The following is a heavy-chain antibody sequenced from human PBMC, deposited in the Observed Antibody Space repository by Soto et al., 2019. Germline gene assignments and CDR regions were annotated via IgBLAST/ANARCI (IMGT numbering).Heavy chain of an antibody. Sequence: QVQLVQSGAEVKRPGASVKVSCKASGYTYTNLDINWVRQASGQGLEWMGWMNPHSDTGFAQKFQGRVTLTRDTPTSTVYMELTSLRFDETAVYYSARYQIGEGFTPWGQGTPVTVYS. CDR1: GYTYTNLD. J-gene: IGHJ5*02. V-gene: IGHV1-8*01. CDR3: ARYQIGEGFTP. CDR2: MNPHSDT.